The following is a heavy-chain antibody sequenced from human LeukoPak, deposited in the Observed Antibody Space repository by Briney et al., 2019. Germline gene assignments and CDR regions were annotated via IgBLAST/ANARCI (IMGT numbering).Heavy chain of an antibody. Sequence: SVKVSCKASGGTFSSYAISWVRQAPGQGLEWMGGIIPIFGTANYAQKFQGRVTITADESTSTAYMELSSLRSEDTAVYYCARAILSSSWSFRAFDIWGQGTMVTVPS. J-gene: IGHJ3*02. V-gene: IGHV1-69*13. CDR1: GGTFSSYA. D-gene: IGHD6-13*01. CDR2: IIPIFGTA. CDR3: ARAILSSSWSFRAFDI.